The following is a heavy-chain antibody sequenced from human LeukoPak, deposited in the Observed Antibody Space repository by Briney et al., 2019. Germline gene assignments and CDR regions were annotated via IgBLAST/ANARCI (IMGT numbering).Heavy chain of an antibody. CDR3: ARQRGTGCLDY. CDR1: RFTLSNYW. J-gene: IGHJ4*02. D-gene: IGHD6-19*01. CDR2: IKQDGSET. Sequence: GGSLRLSCAASRFTLSNYWMSWVRQAPGKGLEWVANIKQDGSETYYVDSVKGRFTISRDNAKNSLSLQMNSLRAEDTAVYYCARQRGTGCLDYWGQGTLVTVSS. V-gene: IGHV3-7*01.